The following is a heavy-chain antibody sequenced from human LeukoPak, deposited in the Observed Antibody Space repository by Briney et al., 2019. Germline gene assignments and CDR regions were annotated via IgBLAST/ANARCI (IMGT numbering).Heavy chain of an antibody. Sequence: PSETLSLTCAVYGGSFSGYYWSWIRQPPGKGLEWIGEINHSGSTNYNPSLKSRVTISVDTSKNQFSLKLSSVTAADTAVYYCARSARYCSGGSCYSVHGGPYYCGMDVWGQGTTVTVSS. J-gene: IGHJ6*02. CDR1: GGSFSGYY. D-gene: IGHD2-15*01. CDR3: ARSARYCSGGSCYSVHGGPYYCGMDV. CDR2: INHSGST. V-gene: IGHV4-34*01.